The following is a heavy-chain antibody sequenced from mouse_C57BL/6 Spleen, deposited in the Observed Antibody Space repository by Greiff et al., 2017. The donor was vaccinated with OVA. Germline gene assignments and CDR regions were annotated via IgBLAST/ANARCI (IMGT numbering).Heavy chain of an antibody. Sequence: QVQLQQSGAELARPGASVKMSCKASGYTFTSYGISWVKQRTGQGLEWIGEIYPGSGNTYYNEKFKGKATLTADKSSSTAYMELRSLTSEDSAVYFCARSSHYYGSSEAMDYWGQGTSVTVSS. CDR3: ARSSHYYGSSEAMDY. J-gene: IGHJ4*01. CDR2: IYPGSGNT. V-gene: IGHV1-81*01. CDR1: GYTFTSYG. D-gene: IGHD1-1*01.